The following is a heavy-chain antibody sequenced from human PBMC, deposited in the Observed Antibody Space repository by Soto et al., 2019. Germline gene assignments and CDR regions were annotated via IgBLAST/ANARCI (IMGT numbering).Heavy chain of an antibody. D-gene: IGHD3-16*01. Sequence: QVQLQESGPGLVKPSETLSLTCTVSGGSISSYYWSWIRQPPGKGLEWIGYIYYSGSTNYNPSLKSRVTISVDTSKNQFSLKLSSVTAADTAVYYCARERGTVGDFDYWGQGTLATVSS. CDR1: GGSISSYY. CDR2: IYYSGST. CDR3: ARERGTVGDFDY. J-gene: IGHJ4*02. V-gene: IGHV4-59*01.